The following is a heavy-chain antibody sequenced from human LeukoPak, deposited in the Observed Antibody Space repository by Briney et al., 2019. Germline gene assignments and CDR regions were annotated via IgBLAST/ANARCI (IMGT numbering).Heavy chain of an antibody. Sequence: ASVKVSCKVSGYTLTELSMHWVRQAPGKGLEWMGGFDPEDGETIYAQKFQGRVTMTEDTSTDTAYVELSSLRSEDTAVYYCARDQEHDLSKLTGYYYYYMDVWGKGTTVTVSS. CDR3: ARDQEHDLSKLTGYYYYYMDV. CDR2: FDPEDGET. CDR1: GYTLTELS. J-gene: IGHJ6*03. V-gene: IGHV1-24*01. D-gene: IGHD3-9*01.